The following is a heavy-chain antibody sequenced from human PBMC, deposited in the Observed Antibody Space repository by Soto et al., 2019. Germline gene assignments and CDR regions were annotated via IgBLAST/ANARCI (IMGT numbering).Heavy chain of an antibody. CDR3: ANLYLDS. CDR2: ISQDGAEK. D-gene: IGHD2-2*01. CDR1: VFTFNTYR. Sequence: PGGSLRLSCVASVFTFNTYRMNWVRQAPGKGLEWVAIISQDGAEKYYVDSVGGRFTISRDNAKNSLSLQMDSLRVEDTAVYYCANLYLDSWGQGTLVTVS. J-gene: IGHJ4*02. V-gene: IGHV3-7*01.